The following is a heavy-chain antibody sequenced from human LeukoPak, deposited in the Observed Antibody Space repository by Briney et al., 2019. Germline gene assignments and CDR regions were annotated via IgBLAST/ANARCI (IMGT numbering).Heavy chain of an antibody. V-gene: IGHV4-38-2*01. CDR1: GYSINSDYY. Sequence: PSETLSLTCDVSGYSINSDYYWAWIRQPPGKGLEWIGSIYYSGSTHYNPSLKSRVTVSVDTSKNQIPLKLSSVTAAALGPQRAGLNKTTVNTTPRYNWFDPWGQGTLVTVSS. CDR2: IYYSGST. CDR3: GLNKTTVNTTPRYNWFDP. D-gene: IGHD4-11*01. J-gene: IGHJ5*02.